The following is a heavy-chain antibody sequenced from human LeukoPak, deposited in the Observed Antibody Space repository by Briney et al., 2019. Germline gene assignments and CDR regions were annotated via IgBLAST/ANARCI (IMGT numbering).Heavy chain of an antibody. J-gene: IGHJ4*02. CDR1: GGSISSYS. V-gene: IGHV4-59*01. D-gene: IGHD4-17*01. CDR3: ARVSAVTRDFDY. CDR2: IYYSGST. Sequence: PSETLSLTCTVSGGSISSYSWSWIRQPPGKGLEWIGFIYYSGSTNYNPSLKSRVTISVDTSKNQFSLKLSSVTAADTAVYYCARVSAVTRDFDYWGQGTLVTVSS.